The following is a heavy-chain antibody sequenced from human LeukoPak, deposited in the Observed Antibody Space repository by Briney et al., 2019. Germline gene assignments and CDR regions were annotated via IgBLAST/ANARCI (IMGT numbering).Heavy chain of an antibody. CDR3: ARQEVLRYFGSRADAFDV. Sequence: SETLSLTCTVSGVSISSYYWSWIRQPPGKGLEWIGYIYYSGSTNYNPSLKSRVTISVDTSKNQFSLKLSSVTAADTAVYYCARQEVLRYFGSRADAFDVWGQGTMVTVSS. CDR1: GVSISSYY. D-gene: IGHD3-9*01. V-gene: IGHV4-59*01. J-gene: IGHJ3*01. CDR2: IYYSGST.